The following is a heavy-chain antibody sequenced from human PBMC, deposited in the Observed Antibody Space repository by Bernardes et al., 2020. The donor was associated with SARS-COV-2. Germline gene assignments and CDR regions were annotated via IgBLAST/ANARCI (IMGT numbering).Heavy chain of an antibody. D-gene: IGHD4-17*01. CDR3: ARDYYGDYILDY. J-gene: IGHJ4*02. CDR1: GFTFSRHS. Sequence: GGSLRVWCVVSGFTFSRHSMNWVRQAPGKGLEWLAYISGSGSTIHYADSVKGRLTISRDNAKNSLYLQMNSLRVEDTAVYYCARDYYGDYILDYWGQGTLVTVSS. V-gene: IGHV3-48*04. CDR2: ISGSGSTI.